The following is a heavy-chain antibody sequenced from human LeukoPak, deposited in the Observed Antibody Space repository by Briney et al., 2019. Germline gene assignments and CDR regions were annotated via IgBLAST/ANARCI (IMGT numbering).Heavy chain of an antibody. V-gene: IGHV3-23*01. D-gene: IGHD3-10*01. CDR3: TTDREQRSWFGELLYPNYYYYGMDV. CDR1: GFFFSSYA. CDR2: ISGGGGTN. J-gene: IGHJ6*02. Sequence: GFLRLCCAASGFFFSSYAMCCVRPAAGKGLGWASAISGGGGTNYSADAVKRRFTISRDNSKNTLYLQMNILRAEDTAVYYCTTDREQRSWFGELLYPNYYYYGMDVWGQGTTVTVSS.